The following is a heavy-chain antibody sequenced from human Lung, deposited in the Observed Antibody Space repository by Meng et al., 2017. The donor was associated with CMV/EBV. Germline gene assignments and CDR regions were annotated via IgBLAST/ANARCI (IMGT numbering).Heavy chain of an antibody. J-gene: IGHJ4*02. CDR1: GFAFTSYW. V-gene: IGHV3-74*01. CDR2: INVDGTST. CDR3: GRDLLGHTVDY. D-gene: IGHD1-26*01. Sequence: GESXKISCAASGFAFTSYWMHWVRQVPGKGLVWVSRINVDGTSTTYGDSVKGRFTMSRDNTKNTMYLQMNSLSAEDTAVYYCGRDLLGHTVDYWGQETLVTVSS.